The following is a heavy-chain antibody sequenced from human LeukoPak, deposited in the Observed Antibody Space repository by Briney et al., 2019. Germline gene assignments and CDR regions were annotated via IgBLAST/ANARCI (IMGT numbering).Heavy chain of an antibody. V-gene: IGHV1-69*01. CDR2: IIPIFGTA. CDR1: GGTFSSYA. D-gene: IGHD6-19*01. J-gene: IGHJ4*02. Sequence: ASVKVSCKASGGTFSSYAISWVRQAPGQGLEWMGGIIPIFGTANYAQKFQGRVTITADESTSTAYMELSSLRSEDTAVYYCARFDTSSGWSGVYWGQGTLVTVSS. CDR3: ARFDTSSGWSGVY.